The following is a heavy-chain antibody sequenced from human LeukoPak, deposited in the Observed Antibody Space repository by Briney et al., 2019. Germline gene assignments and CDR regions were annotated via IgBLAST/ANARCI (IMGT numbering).Heavy chain of an antibody. Sequence: PSETLSLTCTVSGGSTSSSSYYWGWIRQPPGKGLEWIGSIYYSGSTYYNPSLKSRVTISVDTSKNQFSLKLSSVTAADTAVYYCARDLGIAVAGTHYNWFDPWGQGTLVTVSS. V-gene: IGHV4-39*07. CDR1: GGSTSSSSYY. J-gene: IGHJ5*02. CDR2: IYYSGST. CDR3: ARDLGIAVAGTHYNWFDP. D-gene: IGHD6-19*01.